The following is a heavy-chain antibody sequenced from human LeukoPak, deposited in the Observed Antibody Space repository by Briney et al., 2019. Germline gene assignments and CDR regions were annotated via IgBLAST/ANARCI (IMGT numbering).Heavy chain of an antibody. CDR3: AKEFSGSYSALDY. CDR2: IRYDGSNK. J-gene: IGHJ4*02. D-gene: IGHD1-26*01. V-gene: IGHV3-30*02. Sequence: GGSLRLSWAAYGLTFSSYGMHWVRQAPGKGLEWVAFIRYDGSNKYYADSVKGRFTISRDNSKNTLYLQMNSLRAEDTAVYYCAKEFSGSYSALDYWGQGTLVTVSS. CDR1: GLTFSSYG.